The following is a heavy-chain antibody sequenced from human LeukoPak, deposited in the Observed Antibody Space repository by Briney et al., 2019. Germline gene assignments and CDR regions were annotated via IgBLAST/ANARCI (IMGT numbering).Heavy chain of an antibody. Sequence: PGGSLRLSCTVSGFTVSSNSMSWVRQAPGKGLEWVSGINWNGGSTGYADSVKGRFTISRDNAKNSLYLQMNSLRAEDTALYYCARKSASGNYPLDYWGQGTLVTVSS. J-gene: IGHJ4*02. V-gene: IGHV3-20*04. D-gene: IGHD3-10*01. CDR3: ARKSASGNYPLDY. CDR1: GFTVSSNS. CDR2: INWNGGST.